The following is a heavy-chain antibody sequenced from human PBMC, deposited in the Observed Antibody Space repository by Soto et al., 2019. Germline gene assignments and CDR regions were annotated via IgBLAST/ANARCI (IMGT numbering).Heavy chain of an antibody. D-gene: IGHD1-26*01. Sequence: QEQLVESGGGVVQPGRSLRLSCAASGFALTPYAMHWVRQAPGKGLEWVAIISYDGSYRSYGDSVKGRFTISRDNSENSLYLQIDSLRSEDTAVYYCARDWGRGGGSYLWKFDLWGRGTLVTVSS. J-gene: IGHJ2*01. CDR2: ISYDGSYR. CDR3: ARDWGRGGGSYLWKFDL. CDR1: GFALTPYA. V-gene: IGHV3-30-3*01.